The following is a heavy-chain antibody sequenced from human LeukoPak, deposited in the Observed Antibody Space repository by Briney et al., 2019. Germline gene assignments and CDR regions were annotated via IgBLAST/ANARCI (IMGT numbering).Heavy chain of an antibody. CDR3: ARAGGYCSAGSCYSFDY. J-gene: IGHJ4*02. V-gene: IGHV4-61*02. CDR1: GGPISSGSYY. CDR2: INTSGSA. D-gene: IGHD2-15*01. Sequence: SETLSLTCTVSGGPISSGSYYWSWIRQPAGKGLEWIGRINTSGSANHNPSLNSRVTISVDTSKNQFSLKLSSVTAADTAVYYCARAGGYCSAGSCYSFDYWGQGTLVTVSS.